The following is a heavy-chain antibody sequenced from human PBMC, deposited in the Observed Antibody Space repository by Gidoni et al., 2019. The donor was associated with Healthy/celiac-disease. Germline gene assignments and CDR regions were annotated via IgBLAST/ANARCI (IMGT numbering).Heavy chain of an antibody. V-gene: IGHV1-69*01. Sequence: VQLVQSGAEVKKPGSSLKVSCTASGGPFSSYAISWVRQAPGQGLEWMGGIIPIFGTANYAQKFQGRVTITADESTSTAYMELSSLRSEDTAVYYCARPQPASIGAFDIWGQGTMVTVSS. CDR3: ARPQPASIGAFDI. CDR2: IIPIFGTA. J-gene: IGHJ3*02. CDR1: GGPFSSYA. D-gene: IGHD3-3*02.